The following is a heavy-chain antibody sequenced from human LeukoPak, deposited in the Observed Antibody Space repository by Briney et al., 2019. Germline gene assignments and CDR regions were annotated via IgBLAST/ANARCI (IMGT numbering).Heavy chain of an antibody. V-gene: IGHV1-2*06. J-gene: IGHJ4*02. CDR3: ARSNDVLLWFGDLIFD. D-gene: IGHD3-10*01. CDR1: GYTFTGYY. CDR2: INPNSGGT. Sequence: WAXVKVSCKASGYTFTGYYMHWVRQAPGQGLEWMGRINPNSGGTNYAQKFQGRVTMTRDTSISTAYMEVSRLRSDDTAVYYCARSNDVLLWFGDLIFDYGAREPWSPSPQ.